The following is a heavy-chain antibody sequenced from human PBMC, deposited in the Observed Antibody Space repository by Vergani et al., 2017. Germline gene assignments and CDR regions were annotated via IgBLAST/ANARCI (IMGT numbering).Heavy chain of an antibody. J-gene: IGHJ4*02. CDR2: IYPGDSDT. V-gene: IGHV5-51*03. Sequence: EVQLVPSGAEVKKPGESLKISCKGSGYSFTSYWIGWVRHMPGKGLEWMGIIYPGDSDTKYSPSFQGQVTISADRSISTAYLQWSSLKASDTAMYYCARAGQAYGSGSYLLYYFDYWGQGTLVTVSS. D-gene: IGHD3-10*01. CDR3: ARAGQAYGSGSYLLYYFDY. CDR1: GYSFTSYW.